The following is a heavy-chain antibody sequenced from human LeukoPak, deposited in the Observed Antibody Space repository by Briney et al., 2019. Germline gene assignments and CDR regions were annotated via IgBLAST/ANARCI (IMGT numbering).Heavy chain of an antibody. CDR3: ARVGDIVVVVAATPRHFQH. Sequence: GASVKVSCKASGYTFTGYYMHWVRQAPGQGLEWMGWINPNSGGTNYAQKFQGRVTMTRDTSISTAYMELSRLRSDDTAVYYCARVGDIVVVVAATPRHFQHWGQGTVVTVSS. D-gene: IGHD2-15*01. CDR1: GYTFTGYY. J-gene: IGHJ1*01. CDR2: INPNSGGT. V-gene: IGHV1-2*02.